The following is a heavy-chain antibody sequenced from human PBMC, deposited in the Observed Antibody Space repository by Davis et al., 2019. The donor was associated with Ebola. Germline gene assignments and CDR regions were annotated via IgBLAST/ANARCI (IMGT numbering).Heavy chain of an antibody. CDR2: IWYDGSNK. J-gene: IGHJ6*03. V-gene: IGHV3-33*08. CDR1: GFTFSSYG. Sequence: GGSLRLSCAASGFTFSSYGMHWVRQAPGKGLEWVAVIWYDGSNKYYADSVKGRFTISRDNSKNTLYLQMNSLRAEDTAVYYCARDGAGYCSSTSCYHYYYMDVWGKGTTVTVSS. D-gene: IGHD2-2*01. CDR3: ARDGAGYCSSTSCYHYYYMDV.